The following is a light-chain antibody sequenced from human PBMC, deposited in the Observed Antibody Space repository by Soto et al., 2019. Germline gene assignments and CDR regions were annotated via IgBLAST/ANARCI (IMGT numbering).Light chain of an antibody. J-gene: IGLJ1*01. Sequence: QSALTQPASVSGSPGQSITISCTGTSSDVGGYNYVSWYQQHPGKAPKLMIYEVSNRPSGVSNRFSGSKSGNTASLTISGLKAEDEADYYCSSYTSSSTLCVFGTGTKLTVL. CDR1: SSDVGGYNY. CDR3: SSYTSSSTLCV. V-gene: IGLV2-14*01. CDR2: EVS.